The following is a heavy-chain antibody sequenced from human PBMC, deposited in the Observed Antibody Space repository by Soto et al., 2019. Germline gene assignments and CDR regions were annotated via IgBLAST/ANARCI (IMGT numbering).Heavy chain of an antibody. D-gene: IGHD6-6*01. CDR2: IYYSGTT. CDR3: ARVLSSSYNWFDP. Sequence: WTWIRQHPGKGLEWIGYIYYSGTTYYNPSLKSRVTISVDTYKNQFSLKLRSVTAADTAVYYCARVLSSSYNWFDPWGQGTLVTVSS. V-gene: IGHV4-31*02. J-gene: IGHJ5*02.